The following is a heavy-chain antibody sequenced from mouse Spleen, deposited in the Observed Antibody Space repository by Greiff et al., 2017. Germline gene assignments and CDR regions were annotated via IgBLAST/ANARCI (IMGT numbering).Heavy chain of an antibody. CDR3: ALYFY. CDR1: GYTFTSYW. J-gene: IGHJ4*01. V-gene: IGHV1-59*01. D-gene: IGHD2-1*01. CDR2: IDPSDSYT. Sequence: VKLQQPGAELVRPGTSVKLSCKASGYTFTSYWMHWVKQRPGQGLEWIGVIDPSDSYTNYNQKFKGKATLTVDTSSSTAYMQLSSLTSEDSAVYYCALYFYWGQGTSVTVSS.